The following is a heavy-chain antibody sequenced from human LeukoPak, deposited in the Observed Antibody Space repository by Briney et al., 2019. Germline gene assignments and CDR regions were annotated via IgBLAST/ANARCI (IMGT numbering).Heavy chain of an antibody. CDR1: GGSISSSSYY. J-gene: IGHJ4*02. V-gene: IGHV4-39*07. CDR2: IYYSGST. D-gene: IGHD4-17*01. CDR3: ARGAYPLRPFDY. Sequence: SETLSLTCTVSGGSISSSSYYWGWIRQPPGKGLEWIGSIYYSGSTYYNPSLKSRVTISVDTSKNQFSLKLSSVTAADTAVYYCARGAYPLRPFDYWGQGTLVTVSS.